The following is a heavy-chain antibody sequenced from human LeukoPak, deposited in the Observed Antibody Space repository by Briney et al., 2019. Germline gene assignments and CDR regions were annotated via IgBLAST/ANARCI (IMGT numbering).Heavy chain of an antibody. CDR2: ISSRGGST. V-gene: IGHV3-23*01. Sequence: GGSLRLSCAASGFTFSSYWMSWVRQAPGKGLEWVSVISSRGGSTYYADSVKGRFTISRDNSRNTLYLQMNSLRVEDTAVYYCARDWGSGWYFDYWGQGTLVTVS. CDR1: GFTFSSYW. J-gene: IGHJ4*02. D-gene: IGHD6-19*01. CDR3: ARDWGSGWYFDY.